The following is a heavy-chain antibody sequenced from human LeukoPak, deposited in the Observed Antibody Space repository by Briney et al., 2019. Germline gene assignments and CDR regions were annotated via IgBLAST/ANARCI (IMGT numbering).Heavy chain of an antibody. Sequence: SETLSLTCTVSGGSISSSGYFWDWIRQPPGKGLEWIGEINHSGSTNYNPSLKSRVTISVDTSKNQFSLKLSSVTAADTAVYYCAAYRRTQYGDEDYWGQGTLVTVS. D-gene: IGHD4-17*01. CDR3: AAYRRTQYGDEDY. J-gene: IGHJ4*02. V-gene: IGHV4-39*07. CDR2: INHSGST. CDR1: GGSISSSGYF.